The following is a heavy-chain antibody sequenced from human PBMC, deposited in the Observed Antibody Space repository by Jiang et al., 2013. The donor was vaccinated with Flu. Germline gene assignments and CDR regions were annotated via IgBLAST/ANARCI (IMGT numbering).Heavy chain of an antibody. Sequence: GAEVKKPGSSLKVSCKASGGTLSIETINWVRQAPGQGLEWLGGITPVFGTTNYARKFVGRVAISADHSKNTVYMEVSRLRSEDTAIYYCARALGRGQYYYYYMDVWG. CDR3: ARALGRGQYYYYYMDV. CDR1: GGTLSIET. CDR2: ITPVFGTT. V-gene: IGHV1-69*01. D-gene: IGHD3-16*01. J-gene: IGHJ6*03.